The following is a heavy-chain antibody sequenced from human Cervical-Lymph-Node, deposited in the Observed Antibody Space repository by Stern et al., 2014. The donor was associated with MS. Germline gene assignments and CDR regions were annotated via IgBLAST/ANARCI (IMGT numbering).Heavy chain of an antibody. CDR1: GASISSGTSY. V-gene: IGHV4-61*02. Sequence: VQLVESGPGLVKPSQTLSLTCTVSGASISSGTSYWSWIRQPAGGGLEWIVRLHASGATYYNPSLKRRVTLSGETSKNQFSLNLNSVTAADTAVYYCARGHWELLGNNYFDSWGQGTLVTVSS. CDR2: LHASGAT. CDR3: ARGHWELLGNNYFDS. J-gene: IGHJ4*02. D-gene: IGHD1-26*01.